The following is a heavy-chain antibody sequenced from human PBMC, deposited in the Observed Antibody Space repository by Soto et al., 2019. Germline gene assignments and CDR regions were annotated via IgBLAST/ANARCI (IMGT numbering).Heavy chain of an antibody. CDR3: ARGGSGNYYYYYGMDV. CDR1: GGSISSYY. CDR2: IYYSGST. V-gene: IGHV4-59*01. Sequence: SETLSLTCTVSGGSISSYYWSWIRQPPWKGLEWIGYIYYSGSTNYNPSLKSRVTISVDTSKNQFSLKLSSVTAADTAVYYCARGGSGNYYYYYGMDVRGQGTTVTVSS. J-gene: IGHJ6*02. D-gene: IGHD3-16*01.